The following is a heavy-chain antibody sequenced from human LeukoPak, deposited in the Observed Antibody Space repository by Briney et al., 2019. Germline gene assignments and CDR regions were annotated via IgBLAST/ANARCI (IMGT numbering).Heavy chain of an antibody. CDR2: IYYSGST. CDR3: ARDQYGSGNFDY. J-gene: IGHJ4*02. CDR1: GGSFSGYY. D-gene: IGHD3-10*01. V-gene: IGHV4-59*01. Sequence: PSETLSLTCAVYGGSFSGYYWSWIRQPPGKGLEWIGYIYYSGSTNCNPSLKSRVTISVDTSKNQISLKLSSVTAADTAVYYCARDQYGSGNFDYWGQGTLVTVSS.